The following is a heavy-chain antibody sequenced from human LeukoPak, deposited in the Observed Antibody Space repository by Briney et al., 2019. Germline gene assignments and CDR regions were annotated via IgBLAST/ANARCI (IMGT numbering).Heavy chain of an antibody. J-gene: IGHJ4*02. CDR2: ISGSGGST. Sequence: GGSLRLSCAASGFTFSSYAMSWVRQAPGKGLEWVSAISGSGGSTYYADSVKGRFTISRDNSKNTLYLQMNSLRAEDTAAYYCAKDGIVVVPAARNYWGQGTLVTVSS. D-gene: IGHD2-2*01. CDR1: GFTFSSYA. CDR3: AKDGIVVVPAARNY. V-gene: IGHV3-23*01.